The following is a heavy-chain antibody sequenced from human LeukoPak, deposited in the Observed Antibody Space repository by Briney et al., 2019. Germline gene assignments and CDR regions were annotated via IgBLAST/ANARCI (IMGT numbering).Heavy chain of an antibody. D-gene: IGHD2-15*01. CDR2: ISGSGGST. Sequence: GGSLRLSCAASGFTFSSYAMSWVRQAPGKGLGWVSAISGSGGSTYYADSVKGRFTISRDNSKNTLYLQMNSLRAEDTAVYYCAKEGYCSGGSCYPIDYWGQGTLVTVSS. J-gene: IGHJ4*02. CDR3: AKEGYCSGGSCYPIDY. V-gene: IGHV3-23*01. CDR1: GFTFSSYA.